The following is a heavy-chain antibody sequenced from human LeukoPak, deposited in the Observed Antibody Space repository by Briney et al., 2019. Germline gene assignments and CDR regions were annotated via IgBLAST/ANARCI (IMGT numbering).Heavy chain of an antibody. CDR3: TRESYDILTGYDY. CDR1: GFTFGDYA. D-gene: IGHD3-9*01. Sequence: GSLRLSCTASGFTFGDYAMSWFRQAPGKGLEWVGFIRSKAYGGTTEYAASVKGRFTISRDDSKSIAYLQMNSLKTEDTAVYYRTRESYDILTGYDYWGQGTLVTVSS. V-gene: IGHV3-49*03. J-gene: IGHJ4*02. CDR2: IRSKAYGGTT.